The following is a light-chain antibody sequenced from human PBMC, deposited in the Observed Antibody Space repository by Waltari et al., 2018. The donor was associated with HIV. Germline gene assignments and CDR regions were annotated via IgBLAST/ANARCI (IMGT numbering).Light chain of an antibody. V-gene: IGLV2-8*01. Sequence: SALTPPPLPFGSPGPSVPLSCPGTRQYLGWFNFVPLYQQYPGEAPKLIIYDVNKRPSGVPDRFSGSKSGNTASLTVSGLQGEDEAQYYCSAYAGSNNLVLFGGGTKLTVL. CDR3: SAYAGSNNLVL. CDR2: DVN. CDR1: RQYLGWFNF. J-gene: IGLJ2*01.